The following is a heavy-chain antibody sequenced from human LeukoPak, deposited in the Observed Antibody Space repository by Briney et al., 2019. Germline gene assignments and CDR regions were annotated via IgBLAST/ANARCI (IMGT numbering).Heavy chain of an antibody. CDR1: GGSFSGYY. J-gene: IGHJ4*02. D-gene: IGHD4-17*01. Sequence: SETLSLTCAVYGGSFSGYYWSWIRQPPGKGLEWIGEINHSGSTNYNPSLKSRVTISADTSKNQFYLKLSSVTAADTAVYYCARWDYGALGYWGQGTLVTVSS. V-gene: IGHV4-34*01. CDR2: INHSGST. CDR3: ARWDYGALGY.